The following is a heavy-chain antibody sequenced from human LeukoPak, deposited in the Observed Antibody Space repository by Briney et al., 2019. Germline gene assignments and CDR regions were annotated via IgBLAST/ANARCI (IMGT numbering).Heavy chain of an antibody. Sequence: SVTVSCTASGGTFSSYAISWVRQAPGQGLEWMGGIIPIFGTANYAQKFQGRVTITADKSTSTAYMELSSLRSEDTAVYYCARSGRSSLEVAFDIWGQGTMVTVSS. CDR2: IIPIFGTA. CDR3: ARSGRSSLEVAFDI. D-gene: IGHD3-10*01. J-gene: IGHJ3*02. CDR1: GGTFSSYA. V-gene: IGHV1-69*06.